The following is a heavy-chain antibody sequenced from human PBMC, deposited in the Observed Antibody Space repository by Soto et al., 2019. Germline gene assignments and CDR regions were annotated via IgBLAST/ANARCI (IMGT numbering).Heavy chain of an antibody. CDR2: ISYDGSNK. Sequence: GGSLRLSCAASGFTFSSYGMHWVRQAPGKGLERVAVISYDGSNKYYADSVKGRFTISRDNSKNTLYLQMNSLRAEDTAVYYCAKGTHNFDYWGQGTLVTVSS. CDR1: GFTFSSYG. CDR3: AKGTHNFDY. J-gene: IGHJ4*02. V-gene: IGHV3-30*18.